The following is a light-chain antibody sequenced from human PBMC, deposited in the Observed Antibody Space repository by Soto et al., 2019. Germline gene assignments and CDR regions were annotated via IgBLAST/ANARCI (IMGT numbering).Light chain of an antibody. CDR2: GAS. CDR1: QSINSD. Sequence: EIVMTQSPSTLSVSPGETTRLSCRASQSINSDVAWYQQKVGQTPRRLLHGASTRATGIAARFSGSGSGTDFTLTISSLEPEDLAVYYCQQRSSWPPITFGQGTRLEI. J-gene: IGKJ5*01. CDR3: QQRSSWPPIT. V-gene: IGKV3-11*01.